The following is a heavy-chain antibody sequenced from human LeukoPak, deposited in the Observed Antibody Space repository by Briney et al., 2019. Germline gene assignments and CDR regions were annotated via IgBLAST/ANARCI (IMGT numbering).Heavy chain of an antibody. V-gene: IGHV1-18*01. CDR1: GYSENFYG. CDR3: ARERNNYYYYMDV. Sequence: ASVKVSCKTSGYSENFYGITWVRQVAGQGLEWMGWISAQHGQTEYAPNSQDRVTMTTDTYTNTAYMELRSLRSDDTAVYYCARERNNYYYYMDVWGKGTTVTISS. J-gene: IGHJ6*03. CDR2: ISAQHGQT. D-gene: IGHD1/OR15-1a*01.